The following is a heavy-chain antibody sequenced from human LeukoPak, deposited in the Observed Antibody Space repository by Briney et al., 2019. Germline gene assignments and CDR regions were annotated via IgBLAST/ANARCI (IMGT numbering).Heavy chain of an antibody. Sequence: PGGSLRLSCAASGFTFSNHGMHWVRQAPGKGPDGVELIWYDGSNKYYGDSVKGRFTISRDNSKNTVYLQMNSLRAEDTGVYYCARDRLEAVTDDDYFDYWGQGTLVTVSS. CDR1: GFTFSNHG. D-gene: IGHD2-21*02. V-gene: IGHV3-33*01. J-gene: IGHJ4*02. CDR3: ARDRLEAVTDDDYFDY. CDR2: IWYDGSNK.